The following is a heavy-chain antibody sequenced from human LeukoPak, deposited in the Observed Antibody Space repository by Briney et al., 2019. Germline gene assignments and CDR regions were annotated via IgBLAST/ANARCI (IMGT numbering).Heavy chain of an antibody. CDR3: ARAKPYYGDYAYAFDI. J-gene: IGHJ3*02. Sequence: SETLSLTCTVSGGSISSGSYYWSWIRQPAGKGLEWIGRIYTSGSTNYNPSLKSRVTISVDTSKNQFSLKLSSVTAADTAVYYCARAKPYYGDYAYAFDIWGQGTMVTVSS. CDR1: GGSISSGSYY. V-gene: IGHV4-61*02. D-gene: IGHD4-17*01. CDR2: IYTSGST.